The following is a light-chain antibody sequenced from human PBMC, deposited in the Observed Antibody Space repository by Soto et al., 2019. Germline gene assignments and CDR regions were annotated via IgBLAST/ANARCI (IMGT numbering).Light chain of an antibody. J-gene: IGKJ5*01. CDR1: QSVSRW. CDR3: QQYDNLPIT. CDR2: KAS. V-gene: IGKV1-5*03. Sequence: DIQMTQSPSTLSASVGDRVTITCRASQSVSRWLAWYKQKPGEAPKLLIYKASNLESGVSSRFSGSGSGTEFTLTISSLQPDDSATYYCQQYDNLPITFGQGTRLEIK.